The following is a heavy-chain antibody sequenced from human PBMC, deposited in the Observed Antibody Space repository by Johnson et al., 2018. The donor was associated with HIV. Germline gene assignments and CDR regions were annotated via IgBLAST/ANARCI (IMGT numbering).Heavy chain of an antibody. V-gene: IGHV3-30-3*01. CDR2: ISYDGSNK. D-gene: IGHD6-13*01. CDR1: GFSFSNAW. Sequence: QEQLVESGGGLVQPGGSLRLSCATSGFSFSNAWMSWVRQAPGKGLEWVAVISYDGSNKYSADSVTGRFPISRYNSKNTLDLQMNSLRAEDTAVYYCAREATYSSSWYHDVFDIWGQGTMVTVSS. CDR3: AREATYSSSWYHDVFDI. J-gene: IGHJ3*02.